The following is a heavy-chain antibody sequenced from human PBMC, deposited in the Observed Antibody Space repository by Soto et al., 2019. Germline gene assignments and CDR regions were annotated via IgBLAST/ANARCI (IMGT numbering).Heavy chain of an antibody. D-gene: IGHD6-19*01. CDR1: GGSISNKY. Sequence: SETLSLTCTVSGGSISNKYWSWIRQPAGKGLEWIGRMSSSGVTNYSPSLKSRVTMSVDMSKNQFSLKLSSVTATDAAIYYCARALDSSGWYGDDAFDIWGQGTMVTVSS. V-gene: IGHV4-4*07. J-gene: IGHJ3*02. CDR2: MSSSGVT. CDR3: ARALDSSGWYGDDAFDI.